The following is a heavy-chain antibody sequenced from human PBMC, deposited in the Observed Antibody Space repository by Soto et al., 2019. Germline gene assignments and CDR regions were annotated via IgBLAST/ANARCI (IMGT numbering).Heavy chain of an antibody. J-gene: IGHJ6*02. Sequence: PGGSLRLSCAASGFGFSTHALSWDRQAPGKGLEWLSSITNTGITTHYADSVKGRFTISRENSRNTLHLQMNNLRVDDTAVYYCARKCFGVFGPIDVWGQVTTVTVSS. CDR2: ITNTGITT. CDR1: GFGFSTHA. CDR3: ARKCFGVFGPIDV. V-gene: IGHV3-23*01. D-gene: IGHD3-10*01.